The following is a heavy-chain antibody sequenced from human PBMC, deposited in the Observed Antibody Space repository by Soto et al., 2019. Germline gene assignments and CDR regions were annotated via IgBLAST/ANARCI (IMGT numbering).Heavy chain of an antibody. CDR2: IKSKTDGGTT. D-gene: IGHD3-22*01. V-gene: IGHV3-15*01. CDR1: GFTFSNAW. Sequence: PGGSLRLSCAASGFTFSNAWMSWVRQAPGKGLEWVGRIKSKTDGGTTDYAAPVKGRFTIPRDDSKNTLYLQMNSLKTEDTAVYYCTTIYDSSGYYLDYWGQGTLVTVSS. CDR3: TTIYDSSGYYLDY. J-gene: IGHJ4*02.